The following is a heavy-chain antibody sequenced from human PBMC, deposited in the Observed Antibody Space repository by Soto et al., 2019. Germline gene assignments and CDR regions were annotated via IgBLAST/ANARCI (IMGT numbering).Heavy chain of an antibody. CDR3: ARDLRVGANSDACDV. D-gene: IGHD1-26*01. CDR1: GYSFDSFG. V-gene: IGHV1-18*01. Sequence: QLVQSGAEVKKPGASMKVSCQASGYSFDSFGISWVRQAPGQGLEWMGRVNAHNHITKYAQKFQDRITITRDTSTSTDYLEVRSLRSDDTAVYYCARDLRVGANSDACDVWGQGTMVTVSS. CDR2: VNAHNHIT. J-gene: IGHJ3*01.